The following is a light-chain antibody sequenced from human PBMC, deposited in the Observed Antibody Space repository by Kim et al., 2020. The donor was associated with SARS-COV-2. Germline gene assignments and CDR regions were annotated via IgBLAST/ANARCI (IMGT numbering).Light chain of an antibody. Sequence: DIQMAQSPSSLSASVGDTVTITCRASQSVSGYLNWYQQKSGKAPKLLIYAASNLQSGVPSRFSGSGSGTELTLTITSLQPEDFATYYCKQTYTTPYTLGQGTKLEIK. CDR3: KQTYTTPYT. J-gene: IGKJ2*01. CDR1: QSVSGY. V-gene: IGKV1-39*01. CDR2: AAS.